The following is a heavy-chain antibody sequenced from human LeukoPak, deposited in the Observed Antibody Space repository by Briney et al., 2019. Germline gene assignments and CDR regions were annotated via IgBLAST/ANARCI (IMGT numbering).Heavy chain of an antibody. J-gene: IGHJ5*02. Sequence: GASVKVSCKASGGTFSSYAISWVRQAPGQGLEWMGRIIPILGIANYAQKFQGRVTITADKSTSTAYMELSSLRSEDTAVYYCARGTCSSTSCLTRDYNWFDPWGQGTLVTVSS. CDR3: ARGTCSSTSCLTRDYNWFDP. CDR2: IIPILGIA. D-gene: IGHD2-2*01. CDR1: GGTFSSYA. V-gene: IGHV1-69*04.